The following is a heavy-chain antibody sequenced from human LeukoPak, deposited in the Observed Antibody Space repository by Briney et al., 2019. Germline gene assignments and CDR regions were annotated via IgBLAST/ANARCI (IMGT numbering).Heavy chain of an antibody. CDR3: ARAPFWSGYYYYYYYYMGV. Sequence: PSETLSLTCTVSGGSISSSSYYWGWIRQPPGKGLEWIGSIYYSGSTYYNPSLKSRVTISVDTSKNQFSLKLSSVTAADTAVYYCARAPFWSGYYYYYYYYMGVWGKGTTVTVSS. CDR2: IYYSGST. D-gene: IGHD3-3*01. J-gene: IGHJ6*03. CDR1: GGSISSSSYY. V-gene: IGHV4-39*01.